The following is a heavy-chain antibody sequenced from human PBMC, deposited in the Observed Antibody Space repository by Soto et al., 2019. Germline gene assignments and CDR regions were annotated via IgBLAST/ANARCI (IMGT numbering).Heavy chain of an antibody. CDR2: VYRSGIT. Sequence: SETLSRTCRFSFASIISETQFLGGIWLAPGKGLEWIGYVYRSGITNSNPALKSRVFVSADMARNQFSLTLDSVTPADTAVYYCEREDMSGTYYFDYWGPGIQVTVSS. D-gene: IGHD1-26*01. CDR1: FASIISETQF. CDR3: EREDMSGTYYFDY. V-gene: IGHV4-61*01. J-gene: IGHJ4*02.